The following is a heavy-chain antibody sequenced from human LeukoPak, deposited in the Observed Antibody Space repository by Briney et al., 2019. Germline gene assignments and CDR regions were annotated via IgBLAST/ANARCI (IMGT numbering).Heavy chain of an antibody. CDR2: ISYDGSTE. V-gene: IGHV3-30*14. CDR3: ARVRFCDYVWGNYRFYGMDV. CDR1: GFTFSDYA. D-gene: IGHD3-16*02. J-gene: IGHJ6*02. Sequence: PGGSLRLSCAASGFTFSDYAMHWVRQAPGKGLEWVAVISYDGSTEYYADSVKGRFTLSRDNAKNTLYIQLNTLRAEDTAVYFCARVRFCDYVWGNYRFYGMDVWGQGTTVTVSS.